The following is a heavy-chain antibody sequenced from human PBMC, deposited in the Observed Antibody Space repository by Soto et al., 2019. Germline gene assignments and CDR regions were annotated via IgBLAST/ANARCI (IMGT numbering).Heavy chain of an antibody. CDR1: GGTFSSYA. CDR3: ASGRYYYDSSGYPDY. Sequence: GASVKVSCKASGGTFSSYAISWVRQAPGQGLEWMGGIIPIFGTANYAQKFQGRVTITADESTSTAYMELSSPRSEDTAVYYCASGRYYYDSSGYPDYWGQGTLVTVSS. D-gene: IGHD3-22*01. V-gene: IGHV1-69*13. J-gene: IGHJ4*02. CDR2: IIPIFGTA.